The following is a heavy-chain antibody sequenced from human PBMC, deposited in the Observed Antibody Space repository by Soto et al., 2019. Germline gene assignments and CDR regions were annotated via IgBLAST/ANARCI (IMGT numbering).Heavy chain of an antibody. V-gene: IGHV4-31*03. CDR1: GGSISSGGYY. Sequence: SETLSLTCTVSGGSISSGGYYWSWIRQHPGKGLEWIGYIYYSGSTYYNPSLKSRVTISVDTSKNTAYMELSSLRSEDTATYYCARSYGSGSRAFDYWGQGALVTVSS. J-gene: IGHJ4*02. CDR3: ARSYGSGSRAFDY. CDR2: IYYSGST. D-gene: IGHD3-10*01.